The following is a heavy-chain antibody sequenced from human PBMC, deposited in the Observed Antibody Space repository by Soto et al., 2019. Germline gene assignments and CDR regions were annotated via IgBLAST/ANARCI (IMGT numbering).Heavy chain of an antibody. CDR1: GFSLSTSGVG. CDR2: IYWDDDK. D-gene: IGHD6-13*01. Sequence: SGPTLVNPTQTLTLTCTFSGFSLSTSGVGVGWIRQPPGKALEWLALIYWDDDKRYSPSLRSRLTITKDTSKNQVVLAMTNMDPVDTATYYCAHRRRSEGYSGSWDWGQGTLVTVSS. V-gene: IGHV2-5*02. CDR3: AHRRRSEGYSGSWD. J-gene: IGHJ4*02.